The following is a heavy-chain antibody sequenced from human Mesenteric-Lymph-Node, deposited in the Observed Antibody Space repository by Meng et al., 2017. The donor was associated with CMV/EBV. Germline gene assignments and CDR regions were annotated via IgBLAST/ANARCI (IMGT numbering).Heavy chain of an antibody. D-gene: IGHD4-23*01. CDR3: HYGGNSVDGAFDI. V-gene: IGHV4-39*07. J-gene: IGHJ3*02. CDR1: GGSMSTDNYY. CDR2: IYYTWST. Sequence: GSLRLSCTVSGGSMSTDNYYWGWIRQPPGKGLEWIGIIYYTWSTYYNPSLKSRVTISIDTSKKQFSLRLSSVTAADTAVYYCHYGGNSVDGAFDIWGQGTMVTVSS.